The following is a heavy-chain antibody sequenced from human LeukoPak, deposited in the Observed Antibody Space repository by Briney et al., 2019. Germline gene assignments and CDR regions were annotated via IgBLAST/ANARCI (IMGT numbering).Heavy chain of an antibody. Sequence: QPGGSLRLSCPASGFTFSSYSSDWVRQAPGKGLEWVSYISSGSSTIYNADSVKGRFTISRDNAKKSLYLQMNSLRDEDTAVYYCARGRMAAIDYWGQGTLVTVSS. D-gene: IGHD5-24*01. V-gene: IGHV3-48*02. J-gene: IGHJ4*02. CDR1: GFTFSSYS. CDR2: ISSGSSTI. CDR3: ARGRMAAIDY.